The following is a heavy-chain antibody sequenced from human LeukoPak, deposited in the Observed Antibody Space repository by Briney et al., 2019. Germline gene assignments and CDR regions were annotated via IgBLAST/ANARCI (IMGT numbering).Heavy chain of an antibody. V-gene: IGHV4-31*03. CDR2: IYYSGSA. J-gene: IGHJ1*01. Sequence: KPSETLSLTCTVSGGSISSGGYFWSWIRQHPGKGLEWIGYIYYSGSAYYNPSLKGRVTISVDTSKNQFSLRLSSVTAADTAIYYCASVSYDTSLQHWGQGTLVTVSS. CDR3: ASVSYDTSLQH. D-gene: IGHD3-22*01. CDR1: GGSISSGGYF.